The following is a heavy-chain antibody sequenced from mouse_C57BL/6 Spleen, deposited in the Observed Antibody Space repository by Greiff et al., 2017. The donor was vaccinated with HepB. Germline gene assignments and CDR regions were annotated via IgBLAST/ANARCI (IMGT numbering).Heavy chain of an antibody. D-gene: IGHD1-1*01. CDR2: IDPSDSET. CDR3: AMESSSYDWYFDV. Sequence: QVQLQQPGAELVRPGSSVKLSCKASGYTFTSYWMHWVKQRPIQGLEWIGNIDPSDSETHYNQKFKDKATLTVDKSSSTAYMQLSSLTSEDSAVYYCAMESSSYDWYFDVWGTGTTVTVSS. J-gene: IGHJ1*03. CDR1: GYTFTSYW. V-gene: IGHV1-52*01.